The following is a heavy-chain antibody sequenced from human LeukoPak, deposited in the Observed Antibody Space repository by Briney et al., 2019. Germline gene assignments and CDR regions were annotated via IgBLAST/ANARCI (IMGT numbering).Heavy chain of an antibody. D-gene: IGHD3-16*01. CDR1: GFTFSSYT. CDR3: ARERGIRAPYFDN. Sequence: GGSLRLSCAASGFTFSSYTMHWVRQAPGKGLEWVALTSSDGNKYFADSVQGRSTISRDNSRNTVYLQLDSLRPDDTAVYYCARERGIRAPYFDNWGQGTLVTVSS. J-gene: IGHJ4*02. CDR2: TSSDGNK. V-gene: IGHV3-30*04.